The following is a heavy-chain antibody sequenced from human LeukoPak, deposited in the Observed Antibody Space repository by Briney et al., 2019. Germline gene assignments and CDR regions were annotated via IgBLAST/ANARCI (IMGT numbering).Heavy chain of an antibody. CDR1: GFTFSSYA. D-gene: IGHD2/OR15-2a*01. Sequence: GGSLRLSCAASGFTFSSYAMHWVRQAPGKGLEWVAVISYDGSNKYYADSVKGRFTISRDNAKNTLYLQMNSLRAEDTAVYYCAREGNIVLVNWFDPWGQGTLVTVSS. V-gene: IGHV3-30-3*01. J-gene: IGHJ5*02. CDR2: ISYDGSNK. CDR3: AREGNIVLVNWFDP.